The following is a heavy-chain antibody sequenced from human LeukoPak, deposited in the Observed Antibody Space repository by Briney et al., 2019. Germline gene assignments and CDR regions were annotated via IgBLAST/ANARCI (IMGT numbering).Heavy chain of an antibody. D-gene: IGHD4-23*01. CDR2: IYYRGCT. J-gene: IGHJ3*02. CDR3: ARGVLVTDAFDI. Sequence: SETLSLTCTVSGGSISSSSYYWGWIRQPPGKGLEWIGSIYYRGCTFYNPSLKSRVTISVDTSKNQFSLKLSSVTAADTAVYYCARGVLVTDAFDIWGQGTMVTVSS. V-gene: IGHV4-39*07. CDR1: GGSISSSSYY.